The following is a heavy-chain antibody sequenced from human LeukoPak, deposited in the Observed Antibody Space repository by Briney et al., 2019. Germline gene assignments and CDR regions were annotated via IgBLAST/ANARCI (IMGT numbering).Heavy chain of an antibody. J-gene: IGHJ4*02. D-gene: IGHD3-22*01. CDR1: GFTFDDYA. CDR3: AKGTSSGYYPFDY. CDR2: ISWNSGSI. Sequence: TGGSLRLSCAASGFTFDDYAMHWVRQAPGRGLEWVSGISWNSGSIGYADSVKGRFTISRDNAKNSLYLQMNSLRAEDTALYYCAKGTSSGYYPFDYWGQGTLVTVSS. V-gene: IGHV3-9*01.